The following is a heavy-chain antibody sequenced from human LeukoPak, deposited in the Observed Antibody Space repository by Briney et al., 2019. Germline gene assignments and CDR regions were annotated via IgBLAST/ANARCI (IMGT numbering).Heavy chain of an antibody. Sequence: GLALRLSCAASVLTFSSYSMNWVLQAPGKGLECVSSISSSSWYMYYADSVKGRFTIPSDNAKNALYLQTNSLRAEDTAVSYCASSAAGTGYWGQGTLVTVSS. J-gene: IGHJ4*02. D-gene: IGHD6-13*01. CDR3: ASSAAGTGY. CDR1: VLTFSSYS. CDR2: ISSSSWYM. V-gene: IGHV3-21*01.